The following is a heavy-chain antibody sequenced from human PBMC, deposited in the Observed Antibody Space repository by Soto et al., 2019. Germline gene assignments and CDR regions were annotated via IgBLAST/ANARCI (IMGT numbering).Heavy chain of an antibody. V-gene: IGHV3-30*03. D-gene: IGHD6-19*01. J-gene: IGHJ1*01. CDR1: GFTFNIYG. CDR3: ARDRSADRFVQYFQH. Sequence: QVQLVESGGGVVQSGRSLRLSCAASGFTFNIYGLHWVRQTPGKGLEWVAAISFDGSTRSYADSAKGRFTISRDDSKKTLHLVMNSLRSEDTAVYYCARDRSADRFVQYFQHWGPGTLVTVSS. CDR2: ISFDGSTR.